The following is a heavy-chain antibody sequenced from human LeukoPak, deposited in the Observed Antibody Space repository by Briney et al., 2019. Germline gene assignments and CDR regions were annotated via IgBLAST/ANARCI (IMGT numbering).Heavy chain of an antibody. V-gene: IGHV3-49*04. CDR3: TRDRIVVVPAAIGYFDY. CDR1: GFTFGDYA. J-gene: IGHJ4*02. D-gene: IGHD2-2*02. Sequence: QPGRSLRLSCTASGFTFGDYAMSWVRQAPGKGLEWVGFIRSKAYGGTTEYAASVKCRFTISRDDSKSIAYLQMNSLKTEDTAVYYCTRDRIVVVPAAIGYFDYWGQGTLVTVSS. CDR2: IRSKAYGGTT.